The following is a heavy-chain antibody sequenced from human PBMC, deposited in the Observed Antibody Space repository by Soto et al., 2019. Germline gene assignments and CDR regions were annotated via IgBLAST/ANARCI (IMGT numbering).Heavy chain of an antibody. V-gene: IGHV3-30*18. CDR1: GFTFSSYG. CDR3: AKDRVSGSYFDY. CDR2: ISYDGSNK. D-gene: IGHD1-26*01. Sequence: QVQLVESGGGVVQPGRSLRLSCAASGFTFSSYGMHWVRQAPGKGLEWVAVISYDGSNKYYADSVKGRFTISRDNSKNTLYLQMNSLRAEDTAVYYCAKDRVSGSYFDYWGQGTLVTVSS. J-gene: IGHJ4*02.